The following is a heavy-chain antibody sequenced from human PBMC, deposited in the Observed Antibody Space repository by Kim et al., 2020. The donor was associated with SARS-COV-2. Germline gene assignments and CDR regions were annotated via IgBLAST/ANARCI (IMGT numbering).Heavy chain of an antibody. CDR1: GGSISSSSYY. CDR2: IYYSGYT. Sequence: SETLSLTCTVSGGSISSSSYYWGWIRQPPGKGLEWIGTIYYSGYTYYNPSLKSRVTISVDTSKNQFSLKLSSVTAADTAVYYCARHWRDSSGYYSPWGQGTLVTVSS. J-gene: IGHJ5*02. V-gene: IGHV4-39*01. D-gene: IGHD3-22*01. CDR3: ARHWRDSSGYYSP.